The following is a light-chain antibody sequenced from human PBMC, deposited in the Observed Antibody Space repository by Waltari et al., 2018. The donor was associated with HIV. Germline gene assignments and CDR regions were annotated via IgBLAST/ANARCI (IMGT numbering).Light chain of an antibody. CDR2: DVS. J-gene: IGLJ2*01. CDR1: NSDVGGYNY. Sequence: QSALTQPASVSGSPGQSITISCTGTNSDVGGYNYVSWYQQYPGKAPKPMIYDVSNLPSGVANRFSASKSGNTASLTISGLQAEDEADYYCSSYTSSSTVVFGGGTKLTVL. V-gene: IGLV2-14*01. CDR3: SSYTSSSTVV.